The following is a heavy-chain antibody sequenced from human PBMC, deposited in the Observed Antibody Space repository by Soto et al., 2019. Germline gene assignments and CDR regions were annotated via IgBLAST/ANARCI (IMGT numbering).Heavy chain of an antibody. CDR3: ARGGGRRFLEWLSSDYYYYYGMDV. D-gene: IGHD3-3*01. CDR1: GGSFSGYD. J-gene: IGHJ6*02. CDR2: INHSGST. V-gene: IGHV4-34*01. Sequence: SETLSLTCAVYGGSFSGYDWSRIRQPPGKGLEWIGEINHSGSTNYNPSLKSRVTISVDTSKNQFSLKLSSVTAADTAVYYCARGGGRRFLEWLSSDYYYYYGMDVWGQGTTVTVSS.